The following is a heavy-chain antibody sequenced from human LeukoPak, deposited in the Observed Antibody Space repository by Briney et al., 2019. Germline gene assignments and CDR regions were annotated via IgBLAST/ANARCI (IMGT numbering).Heavy chain of an antibody. CDR3: VRVIGKYSSGWYLDH. CDR2: INSDGSST. D-gene: IGHD6-19*01. J-gene: IGHJ4*02. V-gene: IGHV3-74*01. CDR1: GFTFSSYW. Sequence: GGSLRLSCAASGFTFSSYWIYWVRQVPGQGLVWVSRINSDGSSTGYADSVKGRFTVSRDNAKNTLYLQMSSLRAEDTAVYFCVRVIGKYSSGWYLDHWGQGTLVTVSS.